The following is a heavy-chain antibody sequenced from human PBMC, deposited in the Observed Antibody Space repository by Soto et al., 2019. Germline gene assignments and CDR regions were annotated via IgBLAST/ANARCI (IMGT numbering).Heavy chain of an antibody. V-gene: IGHV3-72*01. Sequence: GGSLRLSCAASGFTFSDHYMDWVRQAPGKGLEWVGRTRNKANSYTTEYAASVKGRFTISRDDSKNSLYLQMNSLKTEDTAVYYCASDSSGYYSDYYYYGMDVWGQGTTVTVSS. D-gene: IGHD3-22*01. CDR2: TRNKANSYTT. J-gene: IGHJ6*02. CDR3: ASDSSGYYSDYYYYGMDV. CDR1: GFTFSDHY.